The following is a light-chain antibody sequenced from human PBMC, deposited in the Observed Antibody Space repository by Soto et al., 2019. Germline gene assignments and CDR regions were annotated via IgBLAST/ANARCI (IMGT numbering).Light chain of an antibody. CDR1: QSVSSD. CDR2: DAS. V-gene: IGKV3-11*01. CDR3: QQRSNWPPTWT. J-gene: IGKJ1*01. Sequence: EIVLTQSPATLSLSPGERATLSCRACQSVSSDLAWYQQKPGQAPRLLIYDASNRATGIPARFSGSGSGTDFTLTISSLEPEDFAVYYCQQRSNWPPTWTFGQGTKVEIK.